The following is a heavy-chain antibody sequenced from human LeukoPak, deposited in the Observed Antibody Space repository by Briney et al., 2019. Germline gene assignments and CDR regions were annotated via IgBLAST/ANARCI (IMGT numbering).Heavy chain of an antibody. J-gene: IGHJ4*02. V-gene: IGHV3-53*01. CDR2: VYSGGST. D-gene: IGHD2-21*02. Sequence: GGSLTLSCAASGFTVSSNYMSWVRQAPGKGLEWVSVVYSGGSTYYADSVKGRSTISRDNSKNTLYLQMNSLRAEDTAVYYCARAAPYCGGDCYSSPFDYWGQGTLVTVSS. CDR3: ARAAPYCGGDCYSSPFDY. CDR1: GFTVSSNY.